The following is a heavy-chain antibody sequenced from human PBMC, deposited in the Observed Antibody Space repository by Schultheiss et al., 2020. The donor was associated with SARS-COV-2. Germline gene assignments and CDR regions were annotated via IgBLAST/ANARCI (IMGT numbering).Heavy chain of an antibody. Sequence: GGSLRLSCAASGFTFSSYAMSWVRQAPGKGLEWVSAISGSGGSTYYADSVKGRFTISRDNSKNTLYLQMNSLRAEDTAVYYCARMYYYDSSGYLDYWGQGTLVTVSS. D-gene: IGHD3-22*01. J-gene: IGHJ4*02. CDR3: ARMYYYDSSGYLDY. CDR2: ISGSGGST. CDR1: GFTFSSYA. V-gene: IGHV3-23*01.